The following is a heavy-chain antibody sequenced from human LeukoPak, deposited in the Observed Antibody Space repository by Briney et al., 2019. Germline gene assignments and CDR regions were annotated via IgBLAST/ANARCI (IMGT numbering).Heavy chain of an antibody. J-gene: IGHJ1*01. V-gene: IGHV4-59*01. D-gene: IGHD3-22*01. CDR2: IFYSGST. CDR1: GGSISNYY. Sequence: SETLSLTCTVSGGSISNYYWSWIRQPPGKGLEWTGYIFYSGSTNYNPSLKSRVTISVYTSKNQFSLKLSSVTAADTAVYYCARLKYYYDASGYRAEYFQHWGQGTLVTVSS. CDR3: ARLKYYYDASGYRAEYFQH.